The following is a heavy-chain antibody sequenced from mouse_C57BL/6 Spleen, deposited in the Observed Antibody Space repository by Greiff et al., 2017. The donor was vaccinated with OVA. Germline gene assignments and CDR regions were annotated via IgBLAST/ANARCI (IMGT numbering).Heavy chain of an antibody. CDR1: GYAFSSSW. CDR2: IYPGDGDT. Sequence: QVQLQQSGPELVKPGASVKISCKASGYAFSSSWMNWVKQRPGKGLEWIGRIYPGDGDTNYNGKFKGKATLTADKSSSTAYMQLSSLTSEDSAVYFCARYYDYDGYFDVWGTGTTVTVSS. D-gene: IGHD2-4*01. V-gene: IGHV1-82*01. CDR3: ARYYDYDGYFDV. J-gene: IGHJ1*03.